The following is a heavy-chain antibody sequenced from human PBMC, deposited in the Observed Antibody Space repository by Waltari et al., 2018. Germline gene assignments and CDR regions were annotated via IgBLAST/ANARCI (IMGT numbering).Heavy chain of an antibody. CDR2: IYTSGST. CDR3: ARSPTGWGYLDH. V-gene: IGHV4-61*09. J-gene: IGHJ4*02. D-gene: IGHD6-19*01. CDR1: GGSVSRGSDY. Sequence: QVQLQESGPGLVKPSQTLSLTCTVPGGSVSRGSDYWSWIRQPAGKGLEWVGHIYTSGSTTYNPSLKSRVTISRDTSKNQFYLELRSMTAADTAVYYCARSPTGWGYLDHWGQATLVTVSS.